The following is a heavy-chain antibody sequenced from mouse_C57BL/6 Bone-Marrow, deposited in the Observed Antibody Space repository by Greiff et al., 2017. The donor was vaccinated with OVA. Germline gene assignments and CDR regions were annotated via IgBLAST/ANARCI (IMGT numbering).Heavy chain of an antibody. CDR2: IDPENGDT. J-gene: IGHJ2*01. V-gene: IGHV14-4*01. D-gene: IGHD3-2*02. CDR3: TTRQLRLR. CDR1: GFNIKDDY. Sequence: EVQLQQSGAELVRPGASVKLSCTASGFNIKDDYMHWVKQRPEQGLEWIGWIDPENGDTEYASKFQGKATITADTSSNTAYLQLSSLTSEDTAVYYCTTRQLRLRWGQGTTLTVSS.